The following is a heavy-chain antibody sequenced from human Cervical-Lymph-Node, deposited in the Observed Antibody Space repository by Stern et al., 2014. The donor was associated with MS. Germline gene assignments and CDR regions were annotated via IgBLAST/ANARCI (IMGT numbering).Heavy chain of an antibody. CDR3: ARDYEDTSMLFDH. CDR2: ISYDGNHK. V-gene: IGHV3-30*03. D-gene: IGHD2-8*01. Sequence: VQLAESGGAVVQPGRSLRLSCAASGFTFSSYGMYWVRQAPGKGLEWVTVISYDGNHKYYAASVKGRFTISRDNSKNTLHLQMNSVTPDDTAIYYCARDYEDTSMLFDHWGQGTLVTVSS. J-gene: IGHJ4*02. CDR1: GFTFSSYG.